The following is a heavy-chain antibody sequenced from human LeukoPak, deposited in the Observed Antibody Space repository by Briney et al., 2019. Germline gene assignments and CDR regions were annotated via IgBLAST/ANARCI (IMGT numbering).Heavy chain of an antibody. CDR1: GGNFDYYV. CDR2: IPWYSATI. Sequence: PGRALVPSWAASGGNFDYYVMHLDRPAPRKGLGWVSSIPWYSATIAYADSVEGRLTLSRDDDKNSLYLQMTILGPEDTAFYYYGKDAYGNSGHYFWYFDLWGRGTLVTVSS. CDR3: GKDAYGNSGHYFWYFDL. D-gene: IGHD3-22*01. J-gene: IGHJ2*01. V-gene: IGHV3-9*01.